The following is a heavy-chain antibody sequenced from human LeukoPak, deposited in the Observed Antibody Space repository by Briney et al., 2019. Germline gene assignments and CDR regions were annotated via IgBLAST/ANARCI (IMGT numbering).Heavy chain of an antibody. CDR2: INPTGGST. V-gene: IGHV1-46*01. D-gene: IGHD5-24*01. J-gene: IGHJ3*02. CDR3: ARERDGYTFDI. CDR1: GYTFTSYY. Sequence: ASVKISCKASGYTFTSYYMHWVRQAPGQGLEWMGLINPTGGSTGYAQKFQGRVTITADESTSTAYMELSSLRSEDTAVYYCARERDGYTFDIWGQGTMVTVSS.